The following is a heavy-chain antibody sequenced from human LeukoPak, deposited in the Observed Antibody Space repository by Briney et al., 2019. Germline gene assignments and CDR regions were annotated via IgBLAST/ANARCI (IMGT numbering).Heavy chain of an antibody. CDR1: GYTFTSYG. V-gene: IGHV1-18*01. J-gene: IGHJ6*02. Sequence: ASVKVPCKASGYTFTSYGISWVRQAPGQGLEWMGWISAYNGNTNYAQELQGRVTMTTDTSTSTAYMELRSLRSDDTAVYYCARFGELFTHYYYYGMDVWGQGTTVTVSS. CDR2: ISAYNGNT. CDR3: ARFGELFTHYYYYGMDV. D-gene: IGHD3-10*01.